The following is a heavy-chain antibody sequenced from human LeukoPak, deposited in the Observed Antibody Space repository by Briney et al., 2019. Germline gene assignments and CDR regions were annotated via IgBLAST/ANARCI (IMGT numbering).Heavy chain of an antibody. Sequence: GASVKVSCKASGYTFTSYGISWVRQAPGQGLEWMGIINPSGGSTSYAQKFQGRVTMTRDTSTSTVYMELSSLRSEDTAVYYCARDFLRLGPGPVAGSFYFDYWGQGTLVTVSS. CDR3: ARDFLRLGPGPVAGSFYFDY. CDR2: INPSGGST. V-gene: IGHV1-46*01. J-gene: IGHJ4*02. D-gene: IGHD6-19*01. CDR1: GYTFTSYG.